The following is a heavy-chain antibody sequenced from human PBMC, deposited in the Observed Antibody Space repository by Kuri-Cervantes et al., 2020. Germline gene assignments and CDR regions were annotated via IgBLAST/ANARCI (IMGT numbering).Heavy chain of an antibody. Sequence: GESLKISCAASGFTFSDYYMSWIRQAPGKGLEWVSYISSSGSTIYYADSVKGRFTISRDNAKNSLYLQMNSLRAEDTALYYCATGGWGSRDYYYYYGMDVWGQGTTVTVSS. D-gene: IGHD3-16*01. V-gene: IGHV3-11*01. J-gene: IGHJ6*02. CDR3: ATGGWGSRDYYYYYGMDV. CDR1: GFTFSDYY. CDR2: ISSSGSTI.